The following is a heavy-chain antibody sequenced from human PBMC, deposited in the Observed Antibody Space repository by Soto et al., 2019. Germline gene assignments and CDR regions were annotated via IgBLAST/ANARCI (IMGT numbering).Heavy chain of an antibody. CDR3: ARHGPY. CDR1: GVSITNNSYY. J-gene: IGHJ4*02. Sequence: QLPLPESGPGLVKPSETLSLTCTDSGVSITNNSYYWGWIRQPPGKGLEWLGTIYFSGTTFYNPSLKARLTISVDTSKTQLSLRLSPVTTADTAVYYCARHGPYWGQGTLVAVSS. V-gene: IGHV4-39*01. CDR2: IYFSGTT.